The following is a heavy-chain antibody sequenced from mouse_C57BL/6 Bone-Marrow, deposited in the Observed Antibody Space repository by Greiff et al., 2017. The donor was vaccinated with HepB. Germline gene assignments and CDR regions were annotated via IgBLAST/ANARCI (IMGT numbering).Heavy chain of an antibody. J-gene: IGHJ4*01. CDR2: IWRGGST. D-gene: IGHD4-1*02. V-gene: IGHV2-5*01. CDR3: AKRGNWDEYYAMDY. Sequence: QVHVKQSGPGLVQPSQSLSITCTVSGFSLTSYGVHWVRQSPGKGLEWLGVIWRGGSTDYNAAFMSRLSITKDNSKSQVFFKMNSLQADDTAIYYCAKRGNWDEYYAMDYWGQGTSVTVSS. CDR1: GFSLTSYG.